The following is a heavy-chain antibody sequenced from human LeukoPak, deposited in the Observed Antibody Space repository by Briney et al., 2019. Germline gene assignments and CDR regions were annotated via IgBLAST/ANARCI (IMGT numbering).Heavy chain of an antibody. CDR1: GYTFTGYY. D-gene: IGHD6-6*01. CDR2: INPNSGGT. CDR3: ARLKSTISSGWFDP. J-gene: IGHJ5*02. Sequence: GASVNVSCKPSGYTFTGYYMRWVRQAPGQGLQWMGWINPNSGGTSYAQKFQGRVTMTRDTSISTVYMELSRLRSDDTAVYYCARLKSTISSGWFDPWGQGTLVTVSS. V-gene: IGHV1-2*02.